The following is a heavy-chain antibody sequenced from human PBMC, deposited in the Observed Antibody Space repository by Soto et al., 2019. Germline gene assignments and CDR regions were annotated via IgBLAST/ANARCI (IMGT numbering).Heavy chain of an antibody. Sequence: PGESLKISCKGSGYSFTSYWISWVRQMPGKGLEWMGRIDPSDSYTNYSPSFQGHVTISADKSISTAYLQWSSLKASDTAMYYCARLLYYDILTGYSPYYYGMDVWGQGTTVTVS. D-gene: IGHD3-9*01. J-gene: IGHJ6*02. CDR1: GYSFTSYW. CDR3: ARLLYYDILTGYSPYYYGMDV. CDR2: IDPSDSYT. V-gene: IGHV5-10-1*01.